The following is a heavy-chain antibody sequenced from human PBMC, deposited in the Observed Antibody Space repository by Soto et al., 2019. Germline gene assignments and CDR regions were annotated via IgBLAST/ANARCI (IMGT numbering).Heavy chain of an antibody. CDR1: GGSISSGDYY. CDR2: IYYSGST. D-gene: IGHD3-22*01. Sequence: QVQLQESGPGLVKPSQTLSLTCTVSGGSISSGDYYWSWIRQPPGKGLEWIGYIYYSGSTYYNPSLKSRVTLSVDTSTNQVSRKLSSVTAADAAVYYCARGYYYDSSGHDYWGQGSQVTVSS. CDR3: ARGYYYDSSGHDY. J-gene: IGHJ4*02. V-gene: IGHV4-30-4*01.